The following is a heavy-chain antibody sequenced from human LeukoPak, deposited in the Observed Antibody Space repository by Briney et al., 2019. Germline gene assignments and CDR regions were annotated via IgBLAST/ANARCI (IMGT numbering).Heavy chain of an antibody. J-gene: IGHJ4*02. CDR3: TTEYYYDSSGLFDY. CDR1: GFTFSNAW. D-gene: IGHD3-22*01. Sequence: GGSLRLSCVVSGFTFSNAWMSWVRQAPGKGPEWVGRIKKKADGGTTDYAAPVKGRFTISRDDSKNTLYLQMNSLKTEDTAVYYCTTEYYYDSSGLFDYWGQVTLVTVSS. CDR2: IKKKADGGTT. V-gene: IGHV3-15*01.